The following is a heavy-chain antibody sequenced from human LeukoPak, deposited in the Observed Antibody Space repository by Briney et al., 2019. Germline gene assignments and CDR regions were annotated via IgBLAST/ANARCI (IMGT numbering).Heavy chain of an antibody. J-gene: IGHJ4*02. CDR2: ISSSGSTI. CDR1: GFTFSDYY. CDR3: ARVEYYDSSGYFDY. Sequence: GGSLRLSCAASGFTFSDYYMSWIRQAPGKGLEWVLYISSSGSTIYYADSVKGRFTIPRDNAKNSLYLQMNSLRAEDTAVYYCARVEYYDSSGYFDYWGQGTLVTVSS. D-gene: IGHD3-22*01. V-gene: IGHV3-11*04.